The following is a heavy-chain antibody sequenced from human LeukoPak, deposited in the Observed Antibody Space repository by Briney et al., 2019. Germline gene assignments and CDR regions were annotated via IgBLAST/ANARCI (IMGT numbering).Heavy chain of an antibody. V-gene: IGHV3-48*01. CDR1: GFTFRSYS. CDR3: ASTAGYFNY. Sequence: PGGSLRLSCAASGFTFRSYSMNWVRQVPGKGLEWISYISSSSHTIYYEDSVRGRFTISRDNAKNSLHLQMNSLRAEDKGIYYCASTAGYFNYWGQGTLVTGSS. CDR2: ISSSSHTI. D-gene: IGHD3-22*01. J-gene: IGHJ4*02.